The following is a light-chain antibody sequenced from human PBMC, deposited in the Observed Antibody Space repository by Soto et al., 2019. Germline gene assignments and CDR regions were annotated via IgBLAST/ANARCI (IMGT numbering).Light chain of an antibody. Sequence: EIVLTQSPGTLSLSPGERATLSFSASQSVSSSYLAWYQQKPGQAPRLLIYDASNRATGIPARFSGSGSGTDFTLSISRLEPEDSAVYYCQQYGSSPPWTFGQGTKVDIK. J-gene: IGKJ1*01. V-gene: IGKV3-20*01. CDR3: QQYGSSPPWT. CDR2: DAS. CDR1: QSVSSSY.